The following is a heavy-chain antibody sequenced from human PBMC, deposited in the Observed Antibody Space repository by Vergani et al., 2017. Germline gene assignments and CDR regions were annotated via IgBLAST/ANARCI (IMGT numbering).Heavy chain of an antibody. D-gene: IGHD2-2*01. CDR1: GFTFSSYG. CDR3: AKVPGSTKTYFDY. CDR2: IRYDGSNK. V-gene: IGHV3-30*02. J-gene: IGHJ4*02. Sequence: QVQLVESGGGVVQPGGSLRLSCAASGFTFSSYGMHWVRQAPGKGLEWVAFIRYDGSNKYYADSVKGRFTISRDNSKNTLYLQMNSLRAEDTAVYYCAKVPGSTKTYFDYWGQGTLVTVSS.